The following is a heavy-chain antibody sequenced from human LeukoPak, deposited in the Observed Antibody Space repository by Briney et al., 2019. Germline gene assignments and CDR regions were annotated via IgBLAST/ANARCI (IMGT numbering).Heavy chain of an antibody. V-gene: IGHV6-1*01. CDR2: TYYRSKWYN. D-gene: IGHD3-22*01. Sequence: SQTLSLTCALSGDSVSSNSAAWTWIRQSPSRGLEWLGRTYYRSKWYNDYAVSVKSRITINPDTSKNQFSLQLNSVTPEDTAVYYCAREETWYYDSSGYRAFDYWGQGTLVTVSS. CDR3: AREETWYYDSSGYRAFDY. CDR1: GDSVSSNSAA. J-gene: IGHJ4*02.